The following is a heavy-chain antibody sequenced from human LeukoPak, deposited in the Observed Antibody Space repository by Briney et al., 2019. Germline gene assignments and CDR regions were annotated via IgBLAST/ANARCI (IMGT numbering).Heavy chain of an antibody. J-gene: IGHJ3*02. CDR3: ARAGLGTFRHDAFDI. CDR2: MNPNSGNT. D-gene: IGHD1-1*01. CDR1: GYAFSAYY. Sequence: ASVKVSCKASGYAFSAYYMHWVRQATGQGLEWMGWMNPNSGNTGYAQKFQGRVTITRNTSISTAYMELSSLRSEDTAVYYCARAGLGTFRHDAFDIWGQGTMVTVS. V-gene: IGHV1-8*03.